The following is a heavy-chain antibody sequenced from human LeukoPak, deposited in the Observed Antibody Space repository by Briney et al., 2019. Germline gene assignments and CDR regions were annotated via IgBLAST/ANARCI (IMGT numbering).Heavy chain of an antibody. J-gene: IGHJ4*02. CDR1: GFTFSSYG. V-gene: IGHV3-30*18. D-gene: IGHD1-26*01. CDR3: AKILGSYEGLFDY. CDR2: ISYDGSNK. Sequence: GRSLRLSCAASGFTFSSYGMHWVRQVPGKGLEWVAVISYDGSNKYYADSVKGRFTISRDNSKNTLYLQMNSLRAEDTAVYYCAKILGSYEGLFDYWGQGTLVTVSS.